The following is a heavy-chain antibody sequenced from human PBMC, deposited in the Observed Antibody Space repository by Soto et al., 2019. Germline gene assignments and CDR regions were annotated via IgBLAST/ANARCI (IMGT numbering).Heavy chain of an antibody. CDR1: GYSVTSSDYY. J-gene: IGHJ6*02. V-gene: IGHV4-39*01. CDR2: MFYSGLT. Sequence: SETLSLTCSVSGYSVTSSDYYWAWVRQPPGKGLEWIGSMFYSGLTYYNPSLKSRVTLSVDTSKNQFSVRLNSVTAADTAVYYCAPLSVPLSGPYGIHVWGQGTTVTVSS. D-gene: IGHD2-15*01. CDR3: APLSVPLSGPYGIHV.